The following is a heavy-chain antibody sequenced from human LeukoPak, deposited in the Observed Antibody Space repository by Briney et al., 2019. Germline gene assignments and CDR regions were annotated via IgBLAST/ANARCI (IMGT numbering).Heavy chain of an antibody. Sequence: GGSLRLSCAASGFTFSSNWMSWVRQAPGKGPEWVANIKQDGSEKYYVDSVKGRFTISRDNAKNSLYLQMNSLRAEDTAVYYCARGGSYFPHWGQGTLVTVSS. V-gene: IGHV3-7*01. CDR1: GFTFSSNW. D-gene: IGHD3-16*01. CDR3: ARGGSYFPH. CDR2: IKQDGSEK. J-gene: IGHJ4*02.